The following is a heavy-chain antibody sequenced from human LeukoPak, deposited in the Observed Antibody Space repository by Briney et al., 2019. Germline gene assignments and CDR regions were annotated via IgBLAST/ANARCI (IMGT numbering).Heavy chain of an antibody. Sequence: NASETLSLTCTVSGGSVSSGNYYWSWIRQPPGKGLDWIGYIYYSGSTNYNPSLKSRVTISVDTPKNHFSLQLTSVTAADTAVYYCAGELIVGAQGFIDYWGQGTLVTVSS. D-gene: IGHD1-26*01. J-gene: IGHJ4*02. CDR3: AGELIVGAQGFIDY. CDR2: IYYSGST. CDR1: GGSVSSGNYY. V-gene: IGHV4-61*03.